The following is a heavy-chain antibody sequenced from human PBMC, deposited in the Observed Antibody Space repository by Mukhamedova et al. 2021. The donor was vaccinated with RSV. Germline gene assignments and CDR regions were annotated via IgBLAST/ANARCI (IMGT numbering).Heavy chain of an antibody. CDR3: ARESTRGYYFDY. D-gene: IGHD3-10*01. J-gene: IGHJ4*02. V-gene: IGHV3-11*06. Sequence: FTISRDNAKNSLYLQMNSPRAEDTAVYYCARESTRGYYFDYWGQGTLVTVSS.